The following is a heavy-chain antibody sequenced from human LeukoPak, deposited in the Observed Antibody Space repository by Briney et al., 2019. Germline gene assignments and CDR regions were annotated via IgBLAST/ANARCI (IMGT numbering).Heavy chain of an antibody. D-gene: IGHD6-6*01. Sequence: SGNLSLTCTVSGGSISSSSYYWGWIRQPPGKGLEWIGSIYYSGSTYYNPSLKSRVTISVDTSKNQFSLKLSSVTAADTAVYYCARDHGAEYSSSSGFDYWGQGTLVTVSS. J-gene: IGHJ4*02. CDR3: ARDHGAEYSSSSGFDY. CDR2: IYYSGST. CDR1: GGSISSSSYY. V-gene: IGHV4-39*07.